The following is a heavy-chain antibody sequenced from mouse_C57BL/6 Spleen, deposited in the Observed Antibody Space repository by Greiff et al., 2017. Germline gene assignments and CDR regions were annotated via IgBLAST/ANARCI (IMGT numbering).Heavy chain of an antibody. D-gene: IGHD1-1*01. V-gene: IGHV1-81*01. CDR3: ARDGITTVVAKDYYAMDY. Sequence: QVQLQQSGAELARPGASVKLSCKASGYTFTSYGISWVKQRTGQGLEWIGEIYPRSGNTYYNEKFKGKATLTADKSSSPAYMELRSLTSEDSAVYFCARDGITTVVAKDYYAMDYWGQGTSVTVSS. J-gene: IGHJ4*01. CDR2: IYPRSGNT. CDR1: GYTFTSYG.